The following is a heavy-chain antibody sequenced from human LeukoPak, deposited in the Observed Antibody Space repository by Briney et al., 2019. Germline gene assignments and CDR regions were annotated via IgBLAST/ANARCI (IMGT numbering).Heavy chain of an antibody. V-gene: IGHV3-53*01. CDR1: GFTFGDYA. J-gene: IGHJ1*01. D-gene: IGHD6-19*01. Sequence: GGSLRLSCTASGFTFGDYAMSWVRQAPGKGLEWVSVIYSGGSTYYADSVKGRFTISRDNSKNTLYLQMNSLRAEDTAVYYCARGIAVASEYFQHWGQGTLVTVSS. CDR3: ARGIAVASEYFQH. CDR2: IYSGGST.